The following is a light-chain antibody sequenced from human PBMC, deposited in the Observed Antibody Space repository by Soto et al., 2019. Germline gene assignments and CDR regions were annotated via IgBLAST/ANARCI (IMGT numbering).Light chain of an antibody. CDR2: AAS. CDR3: QQANSFPLT. Sequence: DIQMTQSPSSVSASLGDRVTITCRASQAISSRLAWYQQKPGKAPKLLIYAASSLQSGVPSWFSGSGTGTDFTLTIRSLQPEDFATYYCQQANSFPLTFGGGNMVEIK. CDR1: QAISSR. V-gene: IGKV1-12*01. J-gene: IGKJ4*01.